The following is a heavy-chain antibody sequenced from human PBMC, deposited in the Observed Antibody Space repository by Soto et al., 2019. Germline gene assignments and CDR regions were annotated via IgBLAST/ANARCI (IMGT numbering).Heavy chain of an antibody. V-gene: IGHV1-46*01. CDR1: GYTFTSYY. J-gene: IGHJ4*02. Sequence: QVQLVQSGAEEKKPGASVKDSCKASGYTFTSYYVHWVRQAPGQGLEWMGIINPGGGTSYAQKFQGRVTMTRDTSTSTVYMELSSLRSEDTAVYYCARVYCSGGSCYGIDSWGQGTLVTVSS. CDR3: ARVYCSGGSCYGIDS. D-gene: IGHD2-15*01. CDR2: INPGGGT.